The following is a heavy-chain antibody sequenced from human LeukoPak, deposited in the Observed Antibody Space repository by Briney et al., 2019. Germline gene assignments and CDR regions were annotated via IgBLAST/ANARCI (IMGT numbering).Heavy chain of an antibody. CDR3: ARGSYMDV. CDR2: ISYDGSNK. CDR1: GSTFSSYA. Sequence: HPGRSLRLSCAASGSTFSSYAMHWVRQAPGKGLEWVAVISYDGSNKYYADSVKGRFTISRDNSKNTLYLQMNSLRAEDTAVYYCARGSYMDVWGQGTTVTVSS. J-gene: IGHJ6*03. V-gene: IGHV3-30-3*01.